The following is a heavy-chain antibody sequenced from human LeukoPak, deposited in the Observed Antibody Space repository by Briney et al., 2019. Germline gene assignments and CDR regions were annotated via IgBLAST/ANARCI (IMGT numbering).Heavy chain of an antibody. D-gene: IGHD2-2*01. V-gene: IGHV4-39*01. CDR2: MSYTGST. Sequence: SETLSLTCTVSGGSFSDIGYYWGWFRQSSGMPLEWIGSMSYTGSTKYNPSLKTLVTISIDKAKNRFSLRAHSVTAADTAVYYCARHMPKFYFYYMDVWGKGMTVNVSS. CDR1: GGSFSDIGYY. J-gene: IGHJ6*03. CDR3: ARHMPKFYFYYMDV.